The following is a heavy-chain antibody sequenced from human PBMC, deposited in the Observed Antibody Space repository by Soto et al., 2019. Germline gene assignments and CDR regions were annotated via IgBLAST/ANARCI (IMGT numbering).Heavy chain of an antibody. Sequence: PGESLKISCKGSGYSFTTYWIGWVRQMPGKGLEWMGIIYPGDSDTRYSPSFRGQVTISADKSISTAYLQWSSLKASDTAMYYCARQPTVETTAAFDYWGQGTLVTVSS. CDR3: ARQPTVETTAAFDY. J-gene: IGHJ4*02. D-gene: IGHD1-26*01. CDR1: GYSFTTYW. V-gene: IGHV5-51*01. CDR2: IYPGDSDT.